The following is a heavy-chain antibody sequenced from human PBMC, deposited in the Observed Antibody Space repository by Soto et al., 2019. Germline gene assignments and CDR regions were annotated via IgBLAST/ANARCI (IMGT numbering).Heavy chain of an antibody. CDR3: ARLGDIVVFMDV. CDR1: GYSFTSYW. Sequence: GPLKTSCQGSGYSFTSYWIGWVRQMPGKGLEWMGIIYPGDPDTRYSPSFQGQVTISADKSISTAYLQWSSMNASDTAMYYCARLGDIVVFMDVWGQGTTVTVSS. V-gene: IGHV5-51*01. CDR2: IYPGDPDT. D-gene: IGHD2-15*01. J-gene: IGHJ6*02.